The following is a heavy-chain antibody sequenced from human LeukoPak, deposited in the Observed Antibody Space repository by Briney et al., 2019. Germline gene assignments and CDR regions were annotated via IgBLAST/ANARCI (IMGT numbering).Heavy chain of an antibody. CDR3: ARISRGYSGYDTSDY. J-gene: IGHJ4*02. D-gene: IGHD5-12*01. CDR2: ISGSGGST. CDR1: GFTFSSYA. V-gene: IGHV3-23*01. Sequence: GGSLRLSCAASGFTFSSYAMSWVRQAPGKGLEWASAISGSGGSTYYADSVKGRFTISRDNSKNTLYLQMNSLRAEDTAVYYCARISRGYSGYDTSDYWGQGTLVTVSS.